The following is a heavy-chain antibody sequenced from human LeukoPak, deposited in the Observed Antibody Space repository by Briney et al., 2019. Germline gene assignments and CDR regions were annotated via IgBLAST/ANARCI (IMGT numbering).Heavy chain of an antibody. CDR1: GFTFSTYD. Sequence: PGGSLRLSCAASGFTFSTYDMHWVRQATGKGLEWLASIGTVGDTYYLGSVKGRFTISRENDKNSLYLQINSLRAGDTAVYYWVRWAEGFGPCGQGTLVTVSS. J-gene: IGHJ5*02. CDR2: IGTVGDT. V-gene: IGHV3-13*01. CDR3: VRWAEGFGP.